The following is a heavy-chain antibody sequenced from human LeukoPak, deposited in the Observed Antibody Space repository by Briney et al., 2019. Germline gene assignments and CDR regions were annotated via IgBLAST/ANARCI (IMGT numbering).Heavy chain of an antibody. V-gene: IGHV3-23*01. Sequence: GGSLRLSCAASGFTFSSYAMNWARQAPGKGLEWVSAISGSGASTYYADSVKGRFSISRDNSKNTLYLQMNSLRAEDTAIYYCAKAALRYQLLSSLDYWGQGTLVTVSS. CDR3: AKAALRYQLLSSLDY. D-gene: IGHD2-2*01. J-gene: IGHJ4*02. CDR1: GFTFSSYA. CDR2: ISGSGAST.